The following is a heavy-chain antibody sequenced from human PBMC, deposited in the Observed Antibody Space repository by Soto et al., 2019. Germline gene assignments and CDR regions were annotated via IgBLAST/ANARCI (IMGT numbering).Heavy chain of an antibody. V-gene: IGHV4-39*01. D-gene: IGHD3-22*01. CDR1: CGSISSSSYY. CDR3: ARQRITMIVVVITAPDAFDI. Sequence: PSGALSLTCGVSCGSISSSSYYWGWIRQPPGKGLVWIGSIYYSGSTYYNPSLKSRVTISVDTSKNQFSLKLSSVTAADTAVYYCARQRITMIVVVITAPDAFDIWGQGTMVTVS. J-gene: IGHJ3*02. CDR2: IYYSGST.